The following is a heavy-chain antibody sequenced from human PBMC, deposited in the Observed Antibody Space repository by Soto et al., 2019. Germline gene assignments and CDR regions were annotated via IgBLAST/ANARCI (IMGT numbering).Heavy chain of an antibody. V-gene: IGHV4-30-4*01. CDR1: GGSISDDSY. CDR3: ARDEYQLLSSVSWFDS. CDR2: IYHTGNT. Sequence: SETLSLTCTVSGGSISDDSYWWWIRQTPGKGLEWIGYIYHTGNTYYNPSLRSRVSISVDKSKSQFSLKLISVTAADTAVYFCARDEYQLLSSVSWFDSWGQGTLVTVSS. D-gene: IGHD2-2*01. J-gene: IGHJ5*01.